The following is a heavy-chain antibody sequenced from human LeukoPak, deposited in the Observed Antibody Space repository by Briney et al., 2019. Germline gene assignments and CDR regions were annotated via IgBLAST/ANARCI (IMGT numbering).Heavy chain of an antibody. J-gene: IGHJ1*01. Sequence: PGRSLRLSCAASGFTFSSYAMHWVRQAPGKGLEWVAVISYDGSNKYYADSVKGRFTISRDNSKSTLYLQMNSLRAEDTAVYYCARDSCSSTSCYFEYFQHWGQGTLVTVSS. CDR2: ISYDGSNK. CDR3: ARDSCSSTSCYFEYFQH. D-gene: IGHD2-2*01. V-gene: IGHV3-30*04. CDR1: GFTFSSYA.